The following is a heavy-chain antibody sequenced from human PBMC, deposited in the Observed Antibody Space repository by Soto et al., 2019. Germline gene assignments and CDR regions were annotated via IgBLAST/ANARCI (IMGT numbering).Heavy chain of an antibody. CDR2: IIPMFGTT. V-gene: IGHV1-69*01. Sequence: QVQLVQSGAEVKKPGSSVKVSCKASGGTFNSYAIAWVRQAPGQGLEWMGGIIPMFGTTNYAQKFQGRVSMTADDSTSTALKVLSSMRSEDTANYNCGVYYTSGYYYTFKEWDLATTVTVSS. CDR3: GVYYTSGYYYTFKE. CDR1: GGTFNSYA. D-gene: IGHD3-3*01. J-gene: IGHJ6*02.